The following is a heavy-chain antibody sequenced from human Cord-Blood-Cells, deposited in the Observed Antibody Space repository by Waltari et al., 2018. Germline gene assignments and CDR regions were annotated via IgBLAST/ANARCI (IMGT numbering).Heavy chain of an antibody. CDR2: IIPIFGTA. J-gene: IGHJ4*02. CDR3: ARNTDYYGSGSYFDY. CDR1: GGTFRSYA. D-gene: IGHD3-10*01. V-gene: IGHV1-69*01. Sequence: QVQLVQSGAEVKKPGSSVKVSCKASGGTFRSYATSWVRQAPGQVLEWMGGIIPIFGTANYAQKFQGRVTITADESTSTAYMELSSLRSEDTAVYYCARNTDYYGSGSYFDYWGQGTLVTVSS.